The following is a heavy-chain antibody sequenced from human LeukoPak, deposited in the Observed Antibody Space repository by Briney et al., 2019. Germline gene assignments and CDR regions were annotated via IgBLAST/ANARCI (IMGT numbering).Heavy chain of an antibody. D-gene: IGHD3-22*01. J-gene: IGHJ4*02. CDR1: GYSFTSYW. V-gene: IGHV5-51*01. Sequence: GESLKISCKGSGYSFTSYWIGWVRQMPGKGLEWMGIIYPGDSDTRYSPSFQGQVTISADKSISTAYPQWSSLKASDTAMYYCASGPYDSSGYSPTYFDYWGQGTLVTVSS. CDR2: IYPGDSDT. CDR3: ASGPYDSSGYSPTYFDY.